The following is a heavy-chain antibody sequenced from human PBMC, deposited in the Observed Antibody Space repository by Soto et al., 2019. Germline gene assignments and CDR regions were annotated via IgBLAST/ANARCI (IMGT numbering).Heavy chain of an antibody. Sequence: ESGGGVVQPGRSLRLSCAASGFTFSSYAMHWVRQAPGKGLEWVAVISYDGSNKYYADSVKGRFTISRDNSKNTLYLQMNSLRAEDTAVYYCARLYSGDCGGDCYTRDDAFDIWGQGTMVTVSS. CDR2: ISYDGSNK. J-gene: IGHJ3*02. CDR1: GFTFSSYA. D-gene: IGHD2-21*02. V-gene: IGHV3-30-3*01. CDR3: ARLYSGDCGGDCYTRDDAFDI.